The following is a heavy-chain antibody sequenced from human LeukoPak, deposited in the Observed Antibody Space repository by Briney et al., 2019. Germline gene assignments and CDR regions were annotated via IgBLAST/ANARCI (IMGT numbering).Heavy chain of an antibody. CDR2: IYYSGST. D-gene: IGHD2-8*01. CDR3: ARHVNSVGFSLDY. V-gene: IGHV4-59*08. Sequence: SETLSLTCTVSGGSISSYYWSWIRQPPGKGLEWIGYIYYSGSTNYNPSLKSRVTISVDTSKNQFSLKLSSVTAADTAVYYCARHVNSVGFSLDYWSQGTLVTVSS. J-gene: IGHJ4*02. CDR1: GGSISSYY.